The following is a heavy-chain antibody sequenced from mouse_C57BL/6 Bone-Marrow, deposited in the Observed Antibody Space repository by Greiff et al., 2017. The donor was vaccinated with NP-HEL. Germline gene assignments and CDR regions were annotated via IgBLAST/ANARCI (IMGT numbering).Heavy chain of an antibody. V-gene: IGHV1-80*01. CDR1: GYAFSSYW. Sequence: LQQSGASVKISCKASGYAFSSYWMNWVKQRPGKGLEWIGQIYPGDGDTNYNGKFKGKATLTADKSSSTAYMQLSSLTSEDSAVYFCARSGWDWFAYWGQGTLVTVSA. J-gene: IGHJ3*01. CDR3: ARSGWDWFAY. D-gene: IGHD3-2*02. CDR2: IYPGDGDT.